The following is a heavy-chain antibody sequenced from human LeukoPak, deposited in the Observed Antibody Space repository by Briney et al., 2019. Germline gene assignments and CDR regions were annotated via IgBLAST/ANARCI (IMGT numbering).Heavy chain of an antibody. V-gene: IGHV1-2*02. CDR3: ATSTTVTTLLGY. CDR2: INPNSGGT. D-gene: IGHD4-17*01. CDR1: GYTFTGYY. Sequence: VASVKVSCKASGYTFTGYYMHWVRQAPGQGLEWMGWINPNSGGTNYAQKFQGRVTMTRDTSISTAYMELSRLRSDDTAVYYCATSTTVTTLLGYWGQGTLVTVSS. J-gene: IGHJ4*02.